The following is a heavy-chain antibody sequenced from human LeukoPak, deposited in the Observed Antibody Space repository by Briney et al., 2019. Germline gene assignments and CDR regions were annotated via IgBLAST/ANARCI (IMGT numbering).Heavy chain of an antibody. CDR1: GFTFRSYW. J-gene: IGHJ4*02. CDR3: AREEPGYYYDSSGCLDY. V-gene: IGHV3-7*01. D-gene: IGHD3-22*01. Sequence: GGSLRLSCAASGFTFRSYWMSWVRQAPGKGLEWVANIKQDGSEKYYVDSVKGRFTISRDNAKNSLYLQMNSLRAEDTAVYYCAREEPGYYYDSSGCLDYWGQGTLVTVSS. CDR2: IKQDGSEK.